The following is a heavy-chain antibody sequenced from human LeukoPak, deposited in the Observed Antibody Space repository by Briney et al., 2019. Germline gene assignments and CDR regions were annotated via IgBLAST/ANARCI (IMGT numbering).Heavy chain of an antibody. CDR3: ATEGHGYNYY. D-gene: IGHD5-24*01. Sequence: GGSLRLSCAASGFTFSSHAMSWVRQAPGKGLEWVAVISYDGSNKYYADSVKGRFTISRDNSKNTLYLQMNSLRAEDTAVYYCATEGHGYNYYWGQGTLVTVSS. CDR2: ISYDGSNK. CDR1: GFTFSSHA. V-gene: IGHV3-30*03. J-gene: IGHJ4*02.